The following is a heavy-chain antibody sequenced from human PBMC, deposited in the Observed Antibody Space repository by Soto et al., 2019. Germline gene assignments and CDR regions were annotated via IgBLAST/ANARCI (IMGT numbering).Heavy chain of an antibody. CDR1: GGSISSSSYY. D-gene: IGHD5-18*01. CDR3: ARRRIQHWYDY. J-gene: IGHJ4*02. V-gene: IGHV4-39*01. CDR2: IEYSGST. Sequence: SESRSLACTLAGGSISSSSYYWGWIRQPPGKGLEGIGSIEYSGSTYYNPSLKSRVTRSGDTSKNQSSLKLSSVTAAHTAVYYCARRRIQHWYDYWGQGTLVTVSS.